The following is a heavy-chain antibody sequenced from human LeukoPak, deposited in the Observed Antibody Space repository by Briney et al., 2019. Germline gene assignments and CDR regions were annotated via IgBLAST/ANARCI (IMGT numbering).Heavy chain of an antibody. D-gene: IGHD3-16*02. CDR3: ARDMITFGGVIVLDY. CDR1: GFTFSTYA. Sequence: AGGSLRLSCAASGFTFSTYAMSWVRQAPGKGLQWVSTISGSGGRTYYADSVKGRFTISRDNSKNSLYLQMNSLRAEDTAVYYCARDMITFGGVIVLDYWGQGTLVTVSS. V-gene: IGHV3-23*01. J-gene: IGHJ4*02. CDR2: ISGSGGRT.